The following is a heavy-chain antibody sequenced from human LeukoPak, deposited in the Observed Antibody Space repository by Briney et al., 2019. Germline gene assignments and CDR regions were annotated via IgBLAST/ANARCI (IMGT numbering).Heavy chain of an antibody. CDR3: ARVFYYGSGTFDL. CDR1: GFTFSSYA. D-gene: IGHD3-10*01. Sequence: PGGSLRLSCAASGFTFSSYAMSWVRQAPGKGLEWVSVISGGGGSTYYADSVKGRFTISRDNSKNTLYLQMNSLRAEDTAVYYCARVFYYGSGTFDLWGRGTLVTVSS. J-gene: IGHJ2*01. V-gene: IGHV3-23*01. CDR2: ISGGGGST.